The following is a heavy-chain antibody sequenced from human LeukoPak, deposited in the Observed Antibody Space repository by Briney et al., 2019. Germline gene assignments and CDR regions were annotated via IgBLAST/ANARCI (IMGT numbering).Heavy chain of an antibody. Sequence: ASVKVSCKASGYTFTNYYIHWVRQAPGQGLEWMGWINSNRGGTNYAQKFQGRVTMTRDTSISTAYMELSSLRSDDTAVYYCARDDGDDAFDNWGPGTLVTVSS. D-gene: IGHD3-3*01. CDR1: GYTFTNYY. CDR2: INSNRGGT. J-gene: IGHJ3*02. CDR3: ARDDGDDAFDN. V-gene: IGHV1-2*02.